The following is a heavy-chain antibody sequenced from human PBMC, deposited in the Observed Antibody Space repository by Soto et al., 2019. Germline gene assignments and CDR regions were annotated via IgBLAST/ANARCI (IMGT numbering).Heavy chain of an antibody. J-gene: IGHJ4*02. CDR2: IFSNDEK. Sequence: QVTLKESGPVLVKPTETLTLTCTVSGFSLSNARMGVSWIRQPPGKALEWLAHIFSNDEKSYSTSLKSRLTTSKPTSKTLVVRTMTNMDPVDTAPYYCQWYSPANWLLYDYWGQGTLVTVSS. CDR3: QWYSPANWLLYDY. V-gene: IGHV2-26*04. D-gene: IGHD3-9*01. CDR1: GFSLSNARMG.